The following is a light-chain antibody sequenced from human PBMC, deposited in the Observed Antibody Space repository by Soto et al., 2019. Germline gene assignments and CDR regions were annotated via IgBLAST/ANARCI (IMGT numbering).Light chain of an antibody. CDR3: SSYTSSSTPYV. CDR1: SSDVGGYNY. V-gene: IGLV2-14*01. Sequence: QSALTQPASVSGSPGQSITISCTGTSSDVGGYNYVSWYQQHPVKAPKLMIYDVTNRPSGVSDRFSGSKSGNTASLTISGLQAEGEADYYCSSYTSSSTPYVFGTGTQLTVL. CDR2: DVT. J-gene: IGLJ1*01.